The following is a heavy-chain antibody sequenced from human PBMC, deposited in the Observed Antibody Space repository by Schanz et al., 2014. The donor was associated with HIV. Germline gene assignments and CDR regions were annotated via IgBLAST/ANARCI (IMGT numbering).Heavy chain of an antibody. CDR3: ARDRTYDFWSGYLDT. D-gene: IGHD3-3*01. J-gene: IGHJ5*01. CDR2: INPGSGET. Sequence: QVQLMQSGAEVKEPGASVKVSCKASGYTFSGHYLHWVRQAPGQGLEWLGIINPGSGETTFAQNFQGRVRLTRDTFANIVYMEVSSLRFEDTAVYFCARDRTYDFWSGYLDTWGQGTQVIVSS. V-gene: IGHV1-46*01. CDR1: GYTFSGHY.